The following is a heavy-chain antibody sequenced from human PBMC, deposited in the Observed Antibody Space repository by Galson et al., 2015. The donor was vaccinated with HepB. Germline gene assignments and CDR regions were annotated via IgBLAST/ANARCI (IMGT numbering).Heavy chain of an antibody. CDR3: TRLGDLSGYSSK. CDR2: IGSKAPNYAP. V-gene: IGHV3-73*01. D-gene: IGHD6-13*01. CDR1: GFTFSGSA. Sequence: SLRLSCAASGFTFSGSAMHWVRQASGKGLEWVGRIGSKAPNYAPAYVASVKGRFTISRDDSKSTAYLQMNSLKTEDTAVYYCTRLGDLSGYSSKWGQGTLVTVSS. J-gene: IGHJ4*02.